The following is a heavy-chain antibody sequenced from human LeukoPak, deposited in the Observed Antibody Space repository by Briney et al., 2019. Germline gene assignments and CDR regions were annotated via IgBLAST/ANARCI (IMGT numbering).Heavy chain of an antibody. D-gene: IGHD3-10*01. Sequence: SETLSLTCTVSGGSISSYYWSWIRQPAGKGLEWIGRIYTSGSTNYNPSLKSRVTMSVDTSKNQFSLKLSSVTAADTAVYYCAREAISGSGSYYTDYWGQGTLVTVSS. V-gene: IGHV4-4*07. CDR3: AREAISGSGSYYTDY. J-gene: IGHJ4*02. CDR1: GGSISSYY. CDR2: IYTSGST.